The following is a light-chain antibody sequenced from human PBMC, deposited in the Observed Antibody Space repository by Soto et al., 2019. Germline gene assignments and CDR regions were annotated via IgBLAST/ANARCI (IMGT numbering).Light chain of an antibody. V-gene: IGKV1-39*01. Sequence: IEVTQSPSSLAASLGDRATITCRPSQTIGTYVNWYRQKSGAAPEIXIYDASPLQSGVPSRFRGGAAGTDFTLTISSLQLDDVETYYCQQSYNTPLTFGQGTKVDIK. CDR3: QQSYNTPLT. CDR2: DAS. CDR1: QTIGTY. J-gene: IGKJ1*01.